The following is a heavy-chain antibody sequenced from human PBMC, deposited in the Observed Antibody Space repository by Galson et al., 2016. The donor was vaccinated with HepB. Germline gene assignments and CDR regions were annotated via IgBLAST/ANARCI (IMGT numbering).Heavy chain of an antibody. CDR2: ISGSGGTP. J-gene: IGHJ5*02. Sequence: SLRLSCAVSGFLYKNYGMTWVRQAPGKGLEWVSVISGSGGTPFYGDSVKGRFTISRDNAQNTLDLQMNSLRVEDTAVYYCAREGSSGYRKLGWCDPWGQGTLVTVSS. V-gene: IGHV3-23*01. D-gene: IGHD3-22*01. CDR3: AREGSSGYRKLGWCDP. CDR1: GFLYKNYG.